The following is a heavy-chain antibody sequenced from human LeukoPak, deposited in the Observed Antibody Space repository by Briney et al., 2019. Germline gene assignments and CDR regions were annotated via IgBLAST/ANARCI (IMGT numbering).Heavy chain of an antibody. Sequence: ASVTVSFKSSGYTFTSYAMNWVRQAPGQGLEWMGWINTNTGNPTYAQGFTGRFVFSLDTSVSTAYLQISSLKAEDTAVYYCARGYTKDMTSVTHFDYWGQGTLVTVSS. CDR2: INTNTGNP. D-gene: IGHD4-17*01. V-gene: IGHV7-4-1*02. CDR1: GYTFTSYA. CDR3: ARGYTKDMTSVTHFDY. J-gene: IGHJ4*02.